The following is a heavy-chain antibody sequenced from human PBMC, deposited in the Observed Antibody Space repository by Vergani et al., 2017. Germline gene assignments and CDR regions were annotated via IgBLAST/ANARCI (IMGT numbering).Heavy chain of an antibody. J-gene: IGHJ3*02. CDR2: ISSSSSTI. Sequence: EVQLVESGGGLVQPGGSLRLSCAASGFTFSSYSMNWVRQAPGKGLEWVSYISSSSSTIYYADSVKGRFTISRDNAKNSLYLQMNSLRDEDTAVYYCARDQHDYGGKDGHDAFDIWGQGTMVTVSS. CDR3: ARDQHDYGGKDGHDAFDI. CDR1: GFTFSSYS. V-gene: IGHV3-48*02. D-gene: IGHD4-23*01.